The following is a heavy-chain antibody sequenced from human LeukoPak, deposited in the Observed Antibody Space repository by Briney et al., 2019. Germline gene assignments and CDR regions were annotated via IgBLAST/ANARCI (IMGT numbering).Heavy chain of an antibody. Sequence: GGSLRLSCAASGFTFSSYAMSWVRQAPGKGLEWVSAISGSGGSTYYADSVKGRFTISRDNAKNSLYLQMNSLRAEDTAVYYCARDPSPYSSSWFGAPDYWGQGTLVTVSS. CDR1: GFTFSSYA. CDR3: ARDPSPYSSSWFGAPDY. CDR2: ISGSGGST. J-gene: IGHJ4*02. D-gene: IGHD6-13*01. V-gene: IGHV3-23*01.